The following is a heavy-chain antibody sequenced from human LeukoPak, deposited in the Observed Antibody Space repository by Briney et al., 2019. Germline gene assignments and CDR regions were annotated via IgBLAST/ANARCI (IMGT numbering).Heavy chain of an antibody. D-gene: IGHD3-22*01. Sequence: PGGSLRLSCAASGFTFSSYGMHWVRQAPGKGLEWVSSISSSSSYIYYADSVKGRFTISRDNAKNSLYLQMNSLRAEDTAVYYCARIPREITMIVVVIYFDYWGQGTLVTVSS. V-gene: IGHV3-21*01. CDR1: GFTFSSYG. CDR3: ARIPREITMIVVVIYFDY. J-gene: IGHJ4*02. CDR2: ISSSSSYI.